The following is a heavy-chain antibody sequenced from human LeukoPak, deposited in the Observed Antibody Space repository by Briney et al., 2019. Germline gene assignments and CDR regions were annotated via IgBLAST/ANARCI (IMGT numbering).Heavy chain of an antibody. V-gene: IGHV4-34*01. D-gene: IGHD5-12*01. CDR3: ARGDEWLRLGY. J-gene: IGHJ4*02. CDR2: INHSGST. Sequence: SETLSLTCAAYGGSFSGYYWSWIRQPPGKGLEWIGEINHSGSTNYNPSLKSRVTISVDTSKNQFSLKLSSVTAADTAVYYCARGDEWLRLGYWGQGTLVTVSS. CDR1: GGSFSGYY.